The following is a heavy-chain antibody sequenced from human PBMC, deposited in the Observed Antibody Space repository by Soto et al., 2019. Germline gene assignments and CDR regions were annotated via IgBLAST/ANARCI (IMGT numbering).Heavy chain of an antibody. V-gene: IGHV3-23*01. Sequence: EVQLLESGGGLVQPGGSLRLSCEASGFSFSNYALSWVRQSPGKGLEWVSTFSAGGRAYYADSVKGRFTIAKDTSKNTLHLQASSLRAEDTAVYYGAKESMPEHYGDTLFDYWGQGTRVTVSS. J-gene: IGHJ4*02. CDR1: GFSFSNYA. CDR3: AKESMPEHYGDTLFDY. D-gene: IGHD4-17*01. CDR2: FSAGGRA.